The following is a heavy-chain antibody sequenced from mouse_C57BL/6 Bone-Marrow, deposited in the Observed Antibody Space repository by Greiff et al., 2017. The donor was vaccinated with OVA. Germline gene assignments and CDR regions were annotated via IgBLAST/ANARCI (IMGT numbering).Heavy chain of an antibody. CDR1: GYTFTSYG. Sequence: QVQLQQSGAELARPGASVKLSCKASGYTFTSYGISWVKQRTGQGLEWIGEIYPRSGNTYYNEKFKGKAKLTADKSSSTAYMELRSLTSEDSAVYFCARDWFAYWGQGTLVTVSA. CDR3: ARDWFAY. V-gene: IGHV1-81*01. J-gene: IGHJ3*01. CDR2: IYPRSGNT.